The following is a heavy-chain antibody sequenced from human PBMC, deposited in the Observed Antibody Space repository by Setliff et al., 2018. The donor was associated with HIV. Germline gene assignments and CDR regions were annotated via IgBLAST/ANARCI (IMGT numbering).Heavy chain of an antibody. D-gene: IGHD2-15*01. CDR2: IGAYNGNT. Sequence: ASVKVSCKASGYSLTSYGISWVRQAPGQGLEWMGWIGAYNGNTNYAQKLQGRVTMTTDTSTSTAYMELRSLRSDDTAIYYCARVLIGGRDIVVGAHDYWGQGTLVTVSS. V-gene: IGHV1-18*01. CDR3: ARVLIGGRDIVVGAHDY. J-gene: IGHJ4*02. CDR1: GYSLTSYG.